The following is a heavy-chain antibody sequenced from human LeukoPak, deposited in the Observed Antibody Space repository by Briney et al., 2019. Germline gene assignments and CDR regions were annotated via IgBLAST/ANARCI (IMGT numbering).Heavy chain of an antibody. CDR2: IRYDGNNA. V-gene: IGHV3-30*02. CDR1: GFTFSGYA. D-gene: IGHD5-24*01. Sequence: PGGSLRLSCAASGFTFSGYAMNWVRQAPGKGLEWVAFIRYDGNNAYYADSVKGRFTISRDNSKNTLYLQINSLRVEDTAVYYCAKGGTNDMATSFWGLGTLVTVSS. J-gene: IGHJ4*02. CDR3: AKGGTNDMATSF.